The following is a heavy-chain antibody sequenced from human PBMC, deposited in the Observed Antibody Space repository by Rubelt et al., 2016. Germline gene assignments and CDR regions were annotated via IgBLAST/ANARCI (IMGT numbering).Heavy chain of an antibody. Sequence: QVQLHQWGGGLLKPSETLSLTCAVDGEPFRGYSWTWIRQPPGGGLEWIGEINHSGSTNYNPSLKSRVTISVDTSKNQFSLKLSSVTAADTAVYYCARGLWGPVAEGYWGQGTLVTVSS. CDR2: INHSGST. D-gene: IGHD6-19*01. J-gene: IGHJ4*02. CDR3: ARGLWGPVAEGY. CDR1: GEPFRGYS. V-gene: IGHV4-34*01.